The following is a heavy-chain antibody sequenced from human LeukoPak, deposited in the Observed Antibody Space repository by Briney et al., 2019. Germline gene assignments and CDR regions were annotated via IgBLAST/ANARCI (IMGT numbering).Heavy chain of an antibody. CDR2: ISYSGST. V-gene: IGHV4-39*01. CDR3: ARRNSIGVPGFYFDY. D-gene: IGHD3-3*02. Sequence: SETLSLTCTVSGGSISSSRYYSGGIRQPPRKRQEWIGRISYSGSTYYKPPLKRGVTISVDTSKNQFSLKLSSVTAADTAVYYCARRNSIGVPGFYFDYWGQGTLVTVSS. J-gene: IGHJ4*02. CDR1: GGSISSSRYY.